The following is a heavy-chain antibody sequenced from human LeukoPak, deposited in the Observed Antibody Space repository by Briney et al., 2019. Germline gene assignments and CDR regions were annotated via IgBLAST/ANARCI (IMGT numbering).Heavy chain of an antibody. J-gene: IGHJ4*02. Sequence: SVKVSCKASGGTFSSYAISWVRQAPGQGLEWMGGIIPIFGIANYAQKFQGRVTITADESTSTGYMELSSLRSEDTAVYYCASKRGYSYGLDYWGQGTLVTVSS. CDR2: IIPIFGIA. CDR1: GGTFSSYA. CDR3: ASKRGYSYGLDY. V-gene: IGHV1-69*13. D-gene: IGHD5-18*01.